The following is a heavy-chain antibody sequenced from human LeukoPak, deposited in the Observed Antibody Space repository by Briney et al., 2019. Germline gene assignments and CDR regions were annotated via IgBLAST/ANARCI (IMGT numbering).Heavy chain of an antibody. Sequence: SETLSLTCTVSGGSISSYYWSWIRQPPGKGLEWIGYIYYSGSTNYNPSLKSRVTKSVDTSKNQFPLKLSSVTAADTAVYYCARDKRAYYYYMDVWGKGTTVTVSS. CDR2: IYYSGST. CDR1: GGSISSYY. V-gene: IGHV4-59*01. J-gene: IGHJ6*03. CDR3: ARDKRAYYYYMDV.